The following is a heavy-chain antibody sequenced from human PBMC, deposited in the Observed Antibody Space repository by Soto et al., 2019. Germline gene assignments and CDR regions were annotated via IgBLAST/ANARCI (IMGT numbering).Heavy chain of an antibody. V-gene: IGHV3-23*01. Sequence: WGSLTLGCASSGFTFSSYAMSWVRQAPGKGLEWVSAISGSGGSTYYADSVKGRFTISRDNSKNTLYLQMNSLRAEDTAVYYCARGYDFWSGYYTFDYWGQGTMVTVSS. D-gene: IGHD3-3*01. CDR2: ISGSGGST. J-gene: IGHJ4*02. CDR1: GFTFSSYA. CDR3: ARGYDFWSGYYTFDY.